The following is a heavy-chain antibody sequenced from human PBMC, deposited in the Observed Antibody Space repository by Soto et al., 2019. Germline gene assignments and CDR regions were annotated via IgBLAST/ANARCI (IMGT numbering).Heavy chain of an antibody. J-gene: IGHJ6*02. CDR3: ARGVKGSSWGDYYYYGMDV. CDR2: IYYSGST. V-gene: IGHV4-59*01. D-gene: IGHD6-13*01. CDR1: GGSISSYY. Sequence: SETLSLTCTVSGGSISSYYWSWIRQPPGKGLEWIGYIYYSGSTNYNPSLKSRVTISVDTSKNQFSLKLSSVTAADTAVYYCARGVKGSSWGDYYYYGMDVWGQGTKVTVSS.